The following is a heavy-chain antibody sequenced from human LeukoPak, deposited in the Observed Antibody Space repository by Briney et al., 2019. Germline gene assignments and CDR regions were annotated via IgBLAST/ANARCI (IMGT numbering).Heavy chain of an antibody. CDR2: IYTSGST. V-gene: IGHV4-61*02. CDR3: ARGRDTAMVEFDY. Sequence: SQTLSLTCTVSGNSISSGDYYWSWIRQPAGKGLEWIGRIYTSGSTTYNPSLKSRVTISGDTPENQFSLKLSSVTAADTAVYYCARGRDTAMVEFDYWGQGTLVTVSS. CDR1: GNSISSGDYY. D-gene: IGHD5-18*01. J-gene: IGHJ4*02.